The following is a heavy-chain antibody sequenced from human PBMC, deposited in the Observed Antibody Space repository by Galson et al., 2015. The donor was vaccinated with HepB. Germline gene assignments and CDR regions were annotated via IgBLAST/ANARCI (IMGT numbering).Heavy chain of an antibody. Sequence: SVKVSCKASGYTFTIYDIHWVRQAPGQRLEWMGWINTDNGNTKHSQKFQARVTITRDTSATTAYMELSSLRFEDTAVYYCARRAFGNYGYDNWGQGTLVTVSS. D-gene: IGHD3-10*01. CDR2: INTDNGNT. V-gene: IGHV1-3*04. CDR1: GYTFTIYD. CDR3: ARRAFGNYGYDN. J-gene: IGHJ4*02.